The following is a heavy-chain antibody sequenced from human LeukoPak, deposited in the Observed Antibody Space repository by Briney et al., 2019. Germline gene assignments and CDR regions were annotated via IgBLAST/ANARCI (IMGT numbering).Heavy chain of an antibody. Sequence: GGSLRLSCAASGFTFSSYAMSWVRQAPGKGLEWVSAISGSGGSTYYADSVEGRFTISRDNSKNTLYLQMNSLRAEDTAVYYCATDPGYCSGGSCSYWGQGTLVTVSS. CDR3: ATDPGYCSGGSCSY. V-gene: IGHV3-23*01. CDR1: GFTFSSYA. D-gene: IGHD2-15*01. J-gene: IGHJ4*02. CDR2: ISGSGGST.